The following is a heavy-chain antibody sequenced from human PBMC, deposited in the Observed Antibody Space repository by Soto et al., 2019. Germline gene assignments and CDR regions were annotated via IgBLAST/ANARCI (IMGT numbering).Heavy chain of an antibody. Sequence: GGSLRLSCAASGFTFSDSYMSWIRQAPGKGLEWVSDITSRSYTNYADSVRGRFTISRDNAKNSLYLQMNSLRVEDTALYYCARVSGGYYDIDYWGQGTLVTVSS. V-gene: IGHV3-11*06. CDR2: ITSRSYT. D-gene: IGHD3-22*01. CDR3: ARVSGGYYDIDY. CDR1: GFTFSDSY. J-gene: IGHJ4*02.